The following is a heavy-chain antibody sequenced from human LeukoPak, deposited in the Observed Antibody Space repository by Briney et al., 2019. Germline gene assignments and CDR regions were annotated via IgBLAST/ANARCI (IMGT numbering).Heavy chain of an antibody. CDR2: LYSDGNT. CDR3: ARGVEPLAANTLAY. V-gene: IGHV3-53*01. J-gene: IGHJ4*02. Sequence: PGGSLRLSCAASGFTVITNDMTWLRQAPGEGLEWVSVLYSDGNTKYADSVQGRFTISRDNSKNTLYLEMNSLSPDDTAVYYCARGVEPLAANTLAYWGQGTLVTVSS. D-gene: IGHD1-14*01. CDR1: GFTVITND.